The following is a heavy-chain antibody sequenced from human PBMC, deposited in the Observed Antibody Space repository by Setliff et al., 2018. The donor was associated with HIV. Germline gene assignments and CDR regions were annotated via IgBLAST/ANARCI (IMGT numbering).Heavy chain of an antibody. CDR1: GYTFTSYD. CDR3: ARAYSSSWYGTGYYFDY. V-gene: IGHV1-8*03. CDR2: MNPNNGNT. J-gene: IGHJ4*02. Sequence: ASVKVSCKASGYTFTSYDINWVRQATGQGLEWMGWMNPNNGNTGYAQKFQGRVTITRDTSASTAYMELSSLRSEDTAVYYCARAYSSSWYGTGYYFDYWGQGTLVTVSS. D-gene: IGHD6-13*01.